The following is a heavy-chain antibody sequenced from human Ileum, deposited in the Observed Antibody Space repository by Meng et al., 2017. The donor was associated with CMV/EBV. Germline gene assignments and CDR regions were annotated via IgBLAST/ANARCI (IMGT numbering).Heavy chain of an antibody. Sequence: GGSLRLSCAASGFTFSSHWMHWVRQVPGKGLVSVSRINTDGSYVLYADSVKGRFTISRDNAKNTLYLQMNSLRAEDTAFYYCITEVFGGDYWGQGTLVTVSS. V-gene: IGHV3-74*03. CDR3: ITEVFGGDY. J-gene: IGHJ4*02. D-gene: IGHD1-14*01. CDR2: INTDGSYV. CDR1: GFTFSSHW.